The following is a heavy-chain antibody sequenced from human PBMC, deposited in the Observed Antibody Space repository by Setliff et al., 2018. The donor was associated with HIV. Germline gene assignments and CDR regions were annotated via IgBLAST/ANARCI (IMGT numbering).Heavy chain of an antibody. CDR1: GYTFTTYS. CDR2: INVGKGDT. D-gene: IGHD3-10*01. CDR3: VRGSLLAAFDFDY. J-gene: IGHJ4*01. V-gene: IGHV1-3*01. Sequence: GASVKVSCKASGYTFTTYSLHWVRQAPGHSLEWVGWINVGKGDTKYSQELQDRVTITRDTSENTAYMELSSLRSDDTAVYFCVRGSLLAAFDFDYWGQGTLVTVSS.